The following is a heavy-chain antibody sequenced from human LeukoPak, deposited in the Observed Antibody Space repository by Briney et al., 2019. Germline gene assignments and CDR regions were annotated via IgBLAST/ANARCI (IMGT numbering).Heavy chain of an antibody. Sequence: SETLSLTCTVSGGSISSSSYYWGWIRQPPGKGLEWIGSIYYSGSTYYNPSLKSRVTISVDTSKNQFSLKLSSVTAADTAVYYCARLDTYSSSWYRFDAFDIWGQGTMVTVSS. D-gene: IGHD6-13*01. CDR1: GGSISSSSYY. CDR3: ARLDTYSSSWYRFDAFDI. V-gene: IGHV4-39*01. CDR2: IYYSGST. J-gene: IGHJ3*02.